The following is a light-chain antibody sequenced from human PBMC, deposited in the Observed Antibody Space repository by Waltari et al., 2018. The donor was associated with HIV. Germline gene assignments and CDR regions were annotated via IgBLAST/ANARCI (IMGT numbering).Light chain of an antibody. CDR1: NSDIGGYNY. J-gene: IGLJ2*01. V-gene: IGLV2-14*01. CDR3: SSFITTTTHVV. Sequence: QSALTQPASVSGSLGQSVTISCTGANSDIGGYNYVSWYQKHPGKAPKLIIHEVSNRPSGVSDRFSGSKAGNTASLTISGLQAEDESDYYCSSFITTTTHVVFGGGTRLTVL. CDR2: EVS.